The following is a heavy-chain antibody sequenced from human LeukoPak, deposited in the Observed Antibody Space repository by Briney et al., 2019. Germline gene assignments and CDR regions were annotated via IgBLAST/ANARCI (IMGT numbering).Heavy chain of an antibody. CDR2: ISGSGGST. CDR3: ANSRGGLLWFGELWG. Sequence: GGSLRLSCAASGFTFSSYGMSWVRQAPGKGLEWVSAISGSGGSTYYADSVKGRFTISRDNSKNTLYLQMNSLRAEDTAVYYCANSRGGLLWFGELWGWGQGTLVTVSS. V-gene: IGHV3-23*01. J-gene: IGHJ4*02. CDR1: GFTFSSYG. D-gene: IGHD3-10*01.